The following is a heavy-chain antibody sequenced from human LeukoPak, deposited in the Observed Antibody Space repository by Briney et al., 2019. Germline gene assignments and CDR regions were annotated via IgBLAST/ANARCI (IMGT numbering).Heavy chain of an antibody. V-gene: IGHV3-23*01. D-gene: IGHD5-18*01. CDR1: GFTFISYA. Sequence: GGSLRLSCAASGFTFISYAMSWVRQAPGKGLEWASAISGSAGSTYYADSVKGRFTISRENSKNTLYLQMNSLRAEATAVYYCAKDRGTAMVPLVYWGQGTLVTVSS. J-gene: IGHJ4*02. CDR3: AKDRGTAMVPLVY. CDR2: ISGSAGST.